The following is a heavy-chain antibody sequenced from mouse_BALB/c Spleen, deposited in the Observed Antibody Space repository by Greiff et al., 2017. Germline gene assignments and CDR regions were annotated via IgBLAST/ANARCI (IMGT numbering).Heavy chain of an antibody. CDR3: ARELVRRETVFAY. Sequence: EVHLVESGGGLVKPGGSLKLSCAASGFTFSDYYMYWVRQTPEKRLEWVATISDGGSYTYYPDSVKGRFTISRDNAKNNLYLQMSSLKSEDTAMYYCARELVRRETVFAYWGQGTLVTVSA. D-gene: IGHD1-1*01. V-gene: IGHV5-4*02. J-gene: IGHJ3*01. CDR1: GFTFSDYY. CDR2: ISDGGSYT.